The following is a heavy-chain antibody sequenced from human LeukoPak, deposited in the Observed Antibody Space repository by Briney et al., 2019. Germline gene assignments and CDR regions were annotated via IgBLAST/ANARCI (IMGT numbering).Heavy chain of an antibody. CDR2: IDKKDKGYATAT. Sequence: PGGSLRLSCAASGFTFSGSAMHWVRQSSGKGLEWVGQIDKKDKGYATATAYAASVKGRFTISRDDSINTAYLQMKSLKTEDTALYYCTRVSGTYNWFDPWGQGTLVTVSS. V-gene: IGHV3-73*01. D-gene: IGHD1-26*01. CDR1: GFTFSGSA. J-gene: IGHJ5*02. CDR3: TRVSGTYNWFDP.